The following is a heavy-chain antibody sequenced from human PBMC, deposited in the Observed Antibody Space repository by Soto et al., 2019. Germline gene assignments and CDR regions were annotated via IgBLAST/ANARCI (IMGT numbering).Heavy chain of an antibody. V-gene: IGHV5-10-1*01. CDR2: IDPSDSYT. D-gene: IGHD2-2*01. CDR3: ARSPPVDCSSTSCYPYYYYGMDV. J-gene: IGHJ6*02. Sequence: GESLKISCKGSGYSFTSYWISWVRQMPGKGLEWMGRIDPSDSYTNYSSSFQGHVTISADKSISTAYLQWSSLKSSDTAMYYCARSPPVDCSSTSCYPYYYYGMDVWGQGTTVTVSS. CDR1: GYSFTSYW.